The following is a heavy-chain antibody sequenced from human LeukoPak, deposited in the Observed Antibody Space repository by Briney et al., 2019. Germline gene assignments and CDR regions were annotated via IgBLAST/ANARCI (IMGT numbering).Heavy chain of an antibody. D-gene: IGHD3-9*01. CDR3: VRSGFDLTGIYPNWFDP. V-gene: IGHV4-59*11. CDR1: VGSISGLY. CDR2: IDDSGST. Sequence: SVTLSLPCTLSVGSISGLYWNWLRQPPPKELEWIGYIDDSGSTKNNPSLKSRVTISVDTSKKQFSLNLSSVTAADTAVYFCVRSGFDLTGIYPNWFDPWGQGTLVTVSS. J-gene: IGHJ5*02.